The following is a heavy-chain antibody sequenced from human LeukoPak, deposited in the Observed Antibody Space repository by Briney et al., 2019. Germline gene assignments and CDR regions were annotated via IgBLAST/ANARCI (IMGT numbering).Heavy chain of an antibody. V-gene: IGHV1-2*02. D-gene: IGHD2-2*01. CDR2: INPNSGGT. J-gene: IGHJ3*02. CDR1: GYTFTGYY. CDR3: ARVRYCSSTSLGCYAFDI. Sequence: ASVKVSCKASGYTFTGYYMHWVRQAPGQGLEWMGWINPNSGGTNYAQKFQGRVTMTRDTSISTAYMELSRLRSDDTAVYYCARVRYCSSTSLGCYAFDIWGQGTMVTVSS.